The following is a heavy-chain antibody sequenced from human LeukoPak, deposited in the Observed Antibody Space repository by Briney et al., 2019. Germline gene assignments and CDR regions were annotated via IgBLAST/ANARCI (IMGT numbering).Heavy chain of an antibody. CDR3: AREYGNGPDY. CDR2: IYYSGST. CDR1: GDSISSYY. V-gene: IGHV4-39*02. J-gene: IGHJ4*02. Sequence: KPSETLSLTCTVSGDSISSYYWGWIRQPPGKGLEWIGSIYYSGSTYYNPSLKSRVTISVDTSKNQFSLKLSSVTAADTAVYYCAREYGNGPDYWGQGTLVTVSS. D-gene: IGHD2-8*01.